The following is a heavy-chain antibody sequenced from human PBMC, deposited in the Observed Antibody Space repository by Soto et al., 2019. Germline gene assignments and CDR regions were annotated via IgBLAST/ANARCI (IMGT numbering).Heavy chain of an antibody. J-gene: IGHJ4*02. Sequence: SETLSLTCTVSGGSISSGGYYWSWIRQHPGKGLEWIGYIYYSGSTHYNPSLKSRVTISIDTSKNQFSLKLSSVTASDTAVYYCARGVNWNYVYWGQGTLVTVSS. CDR1: GGSISSGGYY. CDR3: ARGVNWNYVY. CDR2: IYYSGST. D-gene: IGHD1-7*01. V-gene: IGHV4-31*03.